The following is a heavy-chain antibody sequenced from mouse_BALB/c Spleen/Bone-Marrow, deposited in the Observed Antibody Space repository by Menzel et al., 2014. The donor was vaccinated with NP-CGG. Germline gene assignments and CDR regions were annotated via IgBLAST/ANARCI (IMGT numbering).Heavy chain of an antibody. CDR3: ARDDYYAMDY. Sequence: EVQLQESGGGLVQPGGSLRLSCATSGFTFTDYYMSWVRQPPGKALEWLGFIRNKANGYTTEYSAPVKGRFTISRDNSQSILYLQMNTLRAEDSATYYCARDDYYAMDYWGQGTSVTVSS. J-gene: IGHJ4*01. V-gene: IGHV7-3*02. CDR1: GFTFTDYY. CDR2: IRNKANGYTT.